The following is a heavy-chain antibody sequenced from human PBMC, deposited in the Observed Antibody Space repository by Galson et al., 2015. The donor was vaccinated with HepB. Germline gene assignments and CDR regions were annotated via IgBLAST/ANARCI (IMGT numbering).Heavy chain of an antibody. CDR1: GFTFSSYS. CDR3: ARDGPGDYTAQSPSDY. V-gene: IGHV3-48*04. CDR2: ISSSGSTI. J-gene: IGHJ4*02. D-gene: IGHD4-17*01. Sequence: SLRLSCAASGFTFSSYSMNWVRQAPGKGLEWISYISSSGSTIYYADSVKGRFTISRDNAKNSLCLQMNSLRAEDTAVYYCARDGPGDYTAQSPSDYWGQGTLVTVSS.